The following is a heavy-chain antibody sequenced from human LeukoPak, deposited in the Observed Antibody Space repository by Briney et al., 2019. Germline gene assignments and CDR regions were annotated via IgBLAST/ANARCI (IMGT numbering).Heavy chain of an antibody. Sequence: GASVKVSCKASGYTFTSYGISWVRQAPGQGLEWMGWISAYNGNTNYAQKLQGRVTMTTDTSTSTAYMELRSLRSDDTAVYYCARGSGAGIAATHFDYWGQGTLVTVSS. CDR3: ARGSGAGIAATHFDY. J-gene: IGHJ4*02. D-gene: IGHD2-15*01. CDR2: ISAYNGNT. V-gene: IGHV1-18*01. CDR1: GYTFTSYG.